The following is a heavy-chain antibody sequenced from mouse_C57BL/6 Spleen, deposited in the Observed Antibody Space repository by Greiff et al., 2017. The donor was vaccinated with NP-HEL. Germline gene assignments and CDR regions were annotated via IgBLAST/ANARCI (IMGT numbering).Heavy chain of an antibody. CDR2: IYPGDGDT. J-gene: IGHJ4*01. Sequence: QVQLKQSGAELVKPGASVKISCKASGYAFSSYWMNWVKQRPGKGLEWIGQIYPGDGDTNYNGKFKGKATLTADKSSSTAYMQLSSLTSEDSAVYFCARGVVPYAMDYWGQGTSVTVSS. V-gene: IGHV1-80*01. D-gene: IGHD1-1*01. CDR1: GYAFSSYW. CDR3: ARGVVPYAMDY.